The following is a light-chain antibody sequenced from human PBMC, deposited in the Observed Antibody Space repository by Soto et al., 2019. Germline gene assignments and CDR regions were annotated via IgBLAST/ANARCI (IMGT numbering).Light chain of an antibody. CDR1: SSDVGGFNS. J-gene: IGLJ1*01. CDR2: DVT. Sequence: LAQPASVSGSPGQSITISCTGSSSDVGGFNSVSWYQQRPGNAPKVMIYDVTVRPSEVSNRFSGPKSGNTASLTISGLQTEDEADYYCFSYAGSNTYVFGTGTKVTVL. CDR3: FSYAGSNTYV. V-gene: IGLV2-14*01.